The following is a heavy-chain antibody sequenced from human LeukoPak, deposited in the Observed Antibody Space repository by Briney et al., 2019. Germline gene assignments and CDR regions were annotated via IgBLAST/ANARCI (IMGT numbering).Heavy chain of an antibody. CDR2: IIPIFGTA. J-gene: IGHJ3*02. V-gene: IGHV1-69*13. Sequence: GASVKVSCKASGGTFSSYAISWVRQAPGQGLEWMGGIIPIFGTANYAQKFQGRVTITADESTSTAYMELSSLRSEDTAVYYCARGKLRERAFDIWGQGTMVTVSS. CDR3: ARGKLRERAFDI. CDR1: GGTFSSYA. D-gene: IGHD1-7*01.